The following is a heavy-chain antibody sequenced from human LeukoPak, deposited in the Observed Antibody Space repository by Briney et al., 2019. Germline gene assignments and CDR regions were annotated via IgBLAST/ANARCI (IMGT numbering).Heavy chain of an antibody. D-gene: IGHD3-16*01. Sequence: TGGSLRLSCAASGFTFSSYAMSWVRQAPGKGLEWVSGIGSGGSTYSADSVKGRFTISRDNSKNTLYLQMNSLRGEDTDVYYCANTRAVWDSDVFDIWGQGTMVIVSS. CDR2: IGSGGST. J-gene: IGHJ3*02. CDR1: GFTFSSYA. V-gene: IGHV3-23*01. CDR3: ANTRAVWDSDVFDI.